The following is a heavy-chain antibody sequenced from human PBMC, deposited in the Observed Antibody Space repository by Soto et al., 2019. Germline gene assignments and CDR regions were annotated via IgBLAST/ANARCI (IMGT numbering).Heavy chain of an antibody. CDR1: GFTFSSYW. J-gene: IGHJ4*02. V-gene: IGHV3-7*01. CDR3: ATSRSFDY. CDR2: IKQDGSEI. Sequence: HPGGSLRLSCAASGFTFSSYWMSWVRQAPGKGLEWVANIKQDGSEIHYVDSVKGRFTISRDNAKNSVYLQMNSLRAEDTAVYYCATSRSFDYWGQGTRVTVSS.